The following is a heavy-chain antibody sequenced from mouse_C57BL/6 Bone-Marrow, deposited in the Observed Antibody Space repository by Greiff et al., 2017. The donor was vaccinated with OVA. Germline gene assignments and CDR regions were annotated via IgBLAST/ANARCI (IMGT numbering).Heavy chain of an antibody. CDR2: IDPTNDYT. Sequence: QVQLQQSGAELANPGASVKISCKASGYTFTSYPIPWVKQRPGQGLEWIGYIDPTNDYTNYNQKFKGKATLTADKSSSTAYMQLSSLTSEDSAVYYYTRGYYFDYWGQGTTLTVSS. V-gene: IGHV1-4*01. J-gene: IGHJ2*01. CDR3: TRGYYFDY. CDR1: GYTFTSYP.